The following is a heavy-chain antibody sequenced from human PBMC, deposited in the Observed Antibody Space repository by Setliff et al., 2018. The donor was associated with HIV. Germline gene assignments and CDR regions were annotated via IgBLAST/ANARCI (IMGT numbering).Heavy chain of an antibody. CDR2: VSSSDSYI. D-gene: IGHD3-22*01. Sequence: GGSLRLSCAASGFTFSTYAMSWFRQAPGKGLEWVSSVSSSDSYIYYADSMKGRFTISRDNAKKLVYLQMNSLRAEDTAIYYCARDRASSGYYARFDHWGQGTLVTVSS. CDR1: GFTFSTYA. V-gene: IGHV3-21*01. CDR3: ARDRASSGYYARFDH. J-gene: IGHJ4*02.